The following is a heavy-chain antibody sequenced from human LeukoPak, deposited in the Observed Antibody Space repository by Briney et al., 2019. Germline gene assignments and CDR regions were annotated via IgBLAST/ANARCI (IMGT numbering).Heavy chain of an antibody. D-gene: IGHD4-17*01. CDR2: VGGYNGQT. V-gene: IGHV1-18*01. Sequence: GASVKVSCKASGFTLRSYGISWVRQAPGQGPEWMGWVGGYNGQTSYSEKFQGRVSMTTDSSTSTTYMELRSLRSDDTAVYYCAKDLVGYGDYAYYFDTWGQGTLVTVSS. J-gene: IGHJ4*02. CDR3: AKDLVGYGDYAYYFDT. CDR1: GFTLRSYG.